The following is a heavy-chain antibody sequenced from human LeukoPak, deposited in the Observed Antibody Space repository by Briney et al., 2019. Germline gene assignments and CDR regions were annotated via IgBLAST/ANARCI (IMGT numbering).Heavy chain of an antibody. J-gene: IGHJ4*02. V-gene: IGHV1-69*04. CDR2: IIPILGIA. D-gene: IGHD3-22*01. CDR1: GGTFSSYA. Sequence: SVKVSCKASGGTFSSYAISWVRQAPGQGLEWMRRIIPILGIANYAQKFQGRVTITADKSTSTAYMELSSLRSEDTAVYYCARALYYYDSSGYEPQIDYWGQGTLVTVSS. CDR3: ARALYYYDSSGYEPQIDY.